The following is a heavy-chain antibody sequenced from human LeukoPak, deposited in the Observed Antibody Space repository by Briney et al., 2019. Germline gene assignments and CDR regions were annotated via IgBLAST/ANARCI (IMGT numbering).Heavy chain of an antibody. J-gene: IGHJ2*01. CDR2: INHTGSI. CDR1: GGSFSGYY. V-gene: IGHV4-34*01. Sequence: PSETLSLTCAVYGGSFSGYYWSWIRQPPGKGLEWIGEINHTGSINYNPSLKSRVTISVDSSMNQFSLNLSSVTATDTAVYYCASQWRWYFHLWGRGTLVTVSS. D-gene: IGHD6-19*01. CDR3: ASQWRWYFHL.